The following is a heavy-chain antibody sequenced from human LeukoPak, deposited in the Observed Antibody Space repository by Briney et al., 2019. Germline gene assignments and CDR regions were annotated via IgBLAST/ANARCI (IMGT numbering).Heavy chain of an antibody. D-gene: IGHD2-2*01. J-gene: IGHJ5*01. V-gene: IGHV3-7*03. Sequence: GGSLRLSCAASGFTFSSYWMSWVRQAPGKGMEWVANIKKDGSKKYYVDSVKGGFTISRDNSKKTLYLQMNSLTAEDTAVYYCAKDRHAPGRYCSSTSCFPFDSWGQGTLVTVSS. CDR1: GFTFSSYW. CDR2: IKKDGSKK. CDR3: AKDRHAPGRYCSSTSCFPFDS.